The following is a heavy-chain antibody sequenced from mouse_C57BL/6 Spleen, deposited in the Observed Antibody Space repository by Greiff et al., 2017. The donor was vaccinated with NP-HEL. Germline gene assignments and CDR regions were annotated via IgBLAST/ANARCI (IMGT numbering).Heavy chain of an antibody. D-gene: IGHD2-2*01. CDR2: IYPSDSET. J-gene: IGHJ1*03. CDR3: ASWLGRVTTDWYFDV. V-gene: IGHV1-61*01. Sequence: QVQLQQSGAELVRPGSSVKLSCKASGYTFTSYWMDWVKQRPGQGLEWIGNIYPSDSETHYNQKFKDKATLTVDKSSSTAYMQLGSLTSEDSAVYYCASWLGRVTTDWYFDVWGTGTTVTVSS. CDR1: GYTFTSYW.